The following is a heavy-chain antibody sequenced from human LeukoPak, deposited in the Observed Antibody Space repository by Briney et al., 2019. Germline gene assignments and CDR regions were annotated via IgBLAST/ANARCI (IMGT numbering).Heavy chain of an antibody. V-gene: IGHV4-34*01. CDR3: ARGRSGYYSRGGELDY. D-gene: IGHD3-22*01. J-gene: IGHJ4*02. CDR1: GGSFSGYY. Sequence: SETLSLTCAVYGGSFSGYYWSWIRQPPVKGLEWIGEINHSGGTNYNPSLKSRVTISVDTSKNQFSLKLSSVTAADTAVYYCARGRSGYYSRGGELDYWGQGTLVTVSS. CDR2: INHSGGT.